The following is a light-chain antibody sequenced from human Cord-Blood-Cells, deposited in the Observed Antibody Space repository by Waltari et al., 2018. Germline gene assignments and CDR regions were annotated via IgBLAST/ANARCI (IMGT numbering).Light chain of an antibody. Sequence: QSVLPQPPSVSGAPGPRVPIPCTWTSSHIRPGSDVHWYQQLPGTAPKLLIYGNSNRPTGVPDRFSGSKSGNTASLTVSGLQAEDEADYYCSSYAGSNNWVFGGGTKLTVL. CDR3: SSYAGSNNWV. V-gene: IGLV1-40*01. CDR1: SSHIRPGSD. J-gene: IGLJ3*02. CDR2: GNS.